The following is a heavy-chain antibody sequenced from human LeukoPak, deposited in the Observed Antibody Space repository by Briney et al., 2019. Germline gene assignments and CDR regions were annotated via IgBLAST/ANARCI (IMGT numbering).Heavy chain of an antibody. CDR3: ARDGGGDLDY. Sequence: SETLSFTCTVSGGSISSYYWSWIRQPPGKGLEWIGYIYYSGSTNYNPSLKSRVTISVDTSKNQFSLKLSSVTAADTAVYYCARDGGGDLDYWGQGTLVTVSS. CDR1: GGSISSYY. V-gene: IGHV4-59*01. J-gene: IGHJ4*02. CDR2: IYYSGST. D-gene: IGHD2-21*02.